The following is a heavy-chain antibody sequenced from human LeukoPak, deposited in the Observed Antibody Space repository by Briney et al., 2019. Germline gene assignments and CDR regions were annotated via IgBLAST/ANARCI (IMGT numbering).Heavy chain of an antibody. CDR2: INHSGST. D-gene: IGHD2-2*01. J-gene: IGHJ4*02. CDR3: AREVVVVPAVDY. CDR1: GGSFSGYY. Sequence: SETLSLTCAVYGGSFSGYYWSWIRQPPGKGLEWIGEINHSGSTNYNPSLKSRVTISVDTSKNQFSLKLSSVTAADTAVYYCAREVVVVPAVDYWGQGTLVTVSS. V-gene: IGHV4-34*01.